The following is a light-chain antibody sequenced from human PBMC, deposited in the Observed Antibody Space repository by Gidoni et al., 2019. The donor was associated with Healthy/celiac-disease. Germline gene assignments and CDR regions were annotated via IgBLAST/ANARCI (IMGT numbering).Light chain of an antibody. CDR3: QQYGTPQWT. CDR2: GAS. CDR1: QSVSSSY. J-gene: IGKJ1*01. Sequence: ELVLTQSPGTLSLSPGERATLSCRASQSVSSSYLAWYQQKPGQAPSLLIYGASSRATGIPDRFSGSGSGTDFTLTISRLEPEDFAVYYCQQYGTPQWTFGQGTKVEVK. V-gene: IGKV3-20*01.